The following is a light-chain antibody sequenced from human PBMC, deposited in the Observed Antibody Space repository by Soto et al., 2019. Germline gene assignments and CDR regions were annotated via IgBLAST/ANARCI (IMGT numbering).Light chain of an antibody. CDR3: SSYAGMIGGV. Sequence: QSALTQPPSASGSPGQSVTISCTGTSSDVGGYNYVSWYQQHPGKAPKLMIYEVSKRPSGVPDRFSGSKSGNTASLTVSGLQAEDEADYYCSSYAGMIGGVFGGGTKLTVL. J-gene: IGLJ2*01. V-gene: IGLV2-8*01. CDR1: SSDVGGYNY. CDR2: EVS.